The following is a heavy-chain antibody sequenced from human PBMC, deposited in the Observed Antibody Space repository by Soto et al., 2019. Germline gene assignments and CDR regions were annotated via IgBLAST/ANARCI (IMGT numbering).Heavy chain of an antibody. CDR2: ISYDGTNK. Sequence: PGGSLRLSCAASGFSFSISPTHWVRQAPGKGPEWVALISYDGTNKFYADSVKGRFTISRDNSKSTLYLQVDSLRPEDAAVYYCARDPKTSGGQHWAFNYFDSWDQGTLVTVSS. D-gene: IGHD7-27*01. CDR3: ARDPKTSGGQHWAFNYFDS. V-gene: IGHV3-30-3*01. CDR1: GFSFSISP. J-gene: IGHJ4*02.